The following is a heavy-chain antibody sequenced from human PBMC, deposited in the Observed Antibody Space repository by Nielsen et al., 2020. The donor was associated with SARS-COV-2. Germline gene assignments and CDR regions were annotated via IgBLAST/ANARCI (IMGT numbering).Heavy chain of an antibody. V-gene: IGHV1-69*04. J-gene: IGHJ3*02. CDR2: IIPILGIA. Sequence: SVKVSCKASGGTFSSYAISWVRQAPGQGLEWMGRIIPILGIANYAQKLQGRVTMTTDTSTSTAYMELRSLRSDDTAVYYCARVFLSYDILTGYYIVGPDAFDIWGQGTMVTVSS. CDR1: GGTFSSYA. CDR3: ARVFLSYDILTGYYIVGPDAFDI. D-gene: IGHD3-9*01.